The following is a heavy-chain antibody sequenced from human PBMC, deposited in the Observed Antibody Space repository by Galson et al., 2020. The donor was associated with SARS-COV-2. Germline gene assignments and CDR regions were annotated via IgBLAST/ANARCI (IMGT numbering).Heavy chain of an antibody. Sequence: HGESLKISCKGSGYSFTSYWISWVRQMPGKGLEWMGRIDPSDSYTNYSPSFQGHVTISADKSISTAYLQWSSLKASDTAMYYCAIPAVMYYDILGSHYYGMDVWGQGTTVTVSS. V-gene: IGHV5-10-1*01. CDR1: GYSFTSYW. D-gene: IGHD3-9*01. J-gene: IGHJ6*02. CDR2: IDPSDSYT. CDR3: AIPAVMYYDILGSHYYGMDV.